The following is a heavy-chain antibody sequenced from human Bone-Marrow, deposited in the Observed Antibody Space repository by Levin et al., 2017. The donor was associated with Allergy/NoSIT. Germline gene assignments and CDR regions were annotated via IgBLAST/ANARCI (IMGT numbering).Heavy chain of an antibody. CDR1: GFTFSSYG. D-gene: IGHD2-21*02. J-gene: IGHJ6*02. V-gene: IGHV3-33*01. Sequence: GGSLRLSCAASGFTFSSYGMHWVRQAPGKGLEWVAVIWYDGSNKYYADSVKGRFTISRDNSKNTLYLQMNSLRAEDTAVYYCARDRGDPMRHYYYGMDVWGQGTTVTVSS. CDR2: IWYDGSNK. CDR3: ARDRGDPMRHYYYGMDV.